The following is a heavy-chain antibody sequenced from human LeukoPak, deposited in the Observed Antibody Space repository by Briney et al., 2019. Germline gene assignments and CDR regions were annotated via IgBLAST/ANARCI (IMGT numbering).Heavy chain of an antibody. CDR3: AKDEVLWFGERAFDI. Sequence: GGSLRLSCAASGFTLSSYAMNWVRQAPGKGLNWVSVISTSGGTTYYADSVKGRFTISGDNSKNTLYLQMNSLSVEDTAVYYCAKDEVLWFGERAFDIWGHGTMVTVSS. CDR2: ISTSGGTT. J-gene: IGHJ3*02. CDR1: GFTLSSYA. V-gene: IGHV3-23*01. D-gene: IGHD3-10*01.